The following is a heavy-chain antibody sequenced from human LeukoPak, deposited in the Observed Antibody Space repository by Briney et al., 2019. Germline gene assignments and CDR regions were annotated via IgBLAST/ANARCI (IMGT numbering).Heavy chain of an antibody. J-gene: IGHJ4*02. V-gene: IGHV3-30-3*01. CDR1: GFTFSSYA. CDR3: AKGIGAVAGTGSRPIDY. D-gene: IGHD6-19*01. CDR2: ISYDGSNK. Sequence: PGGSLRLSCAASGFTFSSYAMHWVRQAPGKGLEWVAVISYDGSNKYYADSVKGRFTISRDNSKNTLYLQMNSLRAEDTAVYYCAKGIGAVAGTGSRPIDYWGQGTLVTVSS.